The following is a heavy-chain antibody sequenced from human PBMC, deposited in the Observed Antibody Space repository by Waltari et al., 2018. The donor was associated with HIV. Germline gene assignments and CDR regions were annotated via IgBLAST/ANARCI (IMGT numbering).Heavy chain of an antibody. J-gene: IGHJ6*02. CDR2: ISYDGSHG. V-gene: IGHV3-30*18. D-gene: IGHD3-22*01. Sequence: QVQLVESGGGVIQPGSSLRLPCAAYGSPYAMHWVRRAPGKGLEWVAGISYDGSHGYYADSVKGRFTISRDNSKNTVYLQMNSLRPEDDTAVYYCAKDRGQWLIRGPGYGMDVWGQGTTVTVSS. CDR1: GSPYA. CDR3: AKDRGQWLIRGPGYGMDV.